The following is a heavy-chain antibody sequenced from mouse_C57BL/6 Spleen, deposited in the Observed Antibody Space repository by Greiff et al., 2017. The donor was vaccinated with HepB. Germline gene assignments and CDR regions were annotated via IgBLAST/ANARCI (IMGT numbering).Heavy chain of an antibody. CDR2: INPSTGGT. Sequence: DVKLVESGPELVKPGASVKISCKASGYSFTGYYMNWVKQSPEKSLEWIGEINPSTGGTTYNQKFKAKATLTVDKSSSTAYMQLKSLTSEDSAVYYCARRGLRPYYYAMDYWGQGTSVTVSS. CDR3: ARRGLRPYYYAMDY. J-gene: IGHJ4*01. CDR1: GYSFTGYY. D-gene: IGHD3-2*02. V-gene: IGHV1-42*01.